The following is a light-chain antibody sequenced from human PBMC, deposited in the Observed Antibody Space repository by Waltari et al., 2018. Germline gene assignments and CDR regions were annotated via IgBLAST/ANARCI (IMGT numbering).Light chain of an antibody. CDR1: SSDIGAFDL. CDR3: SSFTTGSTGL. V-gene: IGLV2-14*03. J-gene: IGLJ2*01. CDR2: NVS. Sequence: QSALAQPASVSGSPGQSITISCTGSSSDIGAFDLVSWYQQHPGRAPRLIIRNVSERPSGVPHRFSGSKCGNTASLTISSLRSEDESLYFCSSFTTGSTGLFGGGTKLTVL.